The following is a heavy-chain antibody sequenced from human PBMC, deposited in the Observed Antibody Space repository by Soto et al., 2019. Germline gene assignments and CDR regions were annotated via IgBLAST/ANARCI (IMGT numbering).Heavy chain of an antibody. J-gene: IGHJ5*02. CDR3: GFDP. CDR2: VKSKAAGGTT. V-gene: IGHV3-15*01. Sequence: GGSLRLSCAASGSTFSHAWMSWVRQAPGKGLEWVARVKSKAAGGTTDYAAPVKGRFTISRDDSKNTLYLQMNSLKTDDTAVYYLGFDPWGQGTLVTVSS. CDR1: GSTFSHAW.